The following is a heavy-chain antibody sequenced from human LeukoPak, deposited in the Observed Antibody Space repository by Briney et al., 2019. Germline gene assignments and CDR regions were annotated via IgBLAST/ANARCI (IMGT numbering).Heavy chain of an antibody. J-gene: IGHJ4*02. CDR2: INHSGST. CDR1: GGSFSGYY. Sequence: SETLSLTCAVYGGSFSGYYWSWIRQPPGKGLEWIGEINHSGSTNYNPSLKSRVTISVDTSKNQFSLKLSSVTAADTAVYYCARGLSQGYWGQGTLVTVSS. V-gene: IGHV4-34*01. CDR3: ARGLSQGY.